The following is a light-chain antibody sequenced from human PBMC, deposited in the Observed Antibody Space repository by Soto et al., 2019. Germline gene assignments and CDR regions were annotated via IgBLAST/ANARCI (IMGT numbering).Light chain of an antibody. CDR2: AAS. J-gene: IGKJ4*01. CDR3: QQSFSNYLT. CDR1: QSISSY. Sequence: DIQMTQSPSSLSASVGDRVTTTCRASQSISSYLNWYQQKPGKAPKLLIYAASSLQSGVPSRFSGSGSGTDFTLTISSLQPEDFATYYCQQSFSNYLTFGGGTKVDIK. V-gene: IGKV1-39*01.